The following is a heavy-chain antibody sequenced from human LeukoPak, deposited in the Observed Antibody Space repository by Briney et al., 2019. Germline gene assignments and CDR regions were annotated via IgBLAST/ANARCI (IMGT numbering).Heavy chain of an antibody. J-gene: IGHJ5*02. V-gene: IGHV4-34*12. CDR3: AFRTKTGYSSSWYLS. Sequence: PSETLSLTCAVYGGSFSGYYWSWIRQPPGKGLEWIGEFVHSGSTNYNSSLKARVTISVDTSKNQFSLKLSSVTAADTAVYYCAFRTKTGYSSSWYLSWGQGTLVTVSS. CDR1: GGSFSGYY. D-gene: IGHD6-13*01. CDR2: FVHSGST.